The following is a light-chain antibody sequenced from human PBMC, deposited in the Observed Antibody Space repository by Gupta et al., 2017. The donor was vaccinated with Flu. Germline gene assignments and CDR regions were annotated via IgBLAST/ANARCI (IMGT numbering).Light chain of an antibody. Sequence: GTLSVSPGERATLSCRASQSVNSNLAWYQKKPGQAPRLLIYGASTRATGIPARFSGNGSGTEFTLTISSLQSEDFAVYHCQQYNDWPPLTFGGGTKVEVK. CDR2: GAS. J-gene: IGKJ4*01. CDR3: QQYNDWPPLT. CDR1: QSVNSN. V-gene: IGKV3-15*01.